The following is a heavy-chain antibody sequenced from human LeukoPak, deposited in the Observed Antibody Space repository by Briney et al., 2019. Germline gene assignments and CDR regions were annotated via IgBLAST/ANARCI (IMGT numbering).Heavy chain of an antibody. J-gene: IGHJ4*02. D-gene: IGHD2-2*01. CDR3: ARDPIVVVPAATRHFDY. CDR1: GFTFSSYS. V-gene: IGHV3-21*01. CDR2: ISSSSSYI. Sequence: GGSLRLSCAASGFTFSSYSMNWVRQAPGKGLEWVSSISSSSSYIYYADSVKGRFTISRDNAKNSLYLQMNSLRAEDTAVYYCARDPIVVVPAATRHFDYWGQGTLVTVSS.